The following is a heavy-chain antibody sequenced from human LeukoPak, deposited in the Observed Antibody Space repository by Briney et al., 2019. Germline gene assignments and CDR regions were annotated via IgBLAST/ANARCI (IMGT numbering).Heavy chain of an antibody. V-gene: IGHV3-23*01. CDR3: AKGAPGRSINDY. CDR1: GFTFSSYA. D-gene: IGHD1-14*01. J-gene: IGHJ4*02. CDR2: IGGTGVST. Sequence: GGSLRLSCAASGFTFSSYAMSWVRQAPGKGLEWVSAIGGTGVSTYYADSVKGRFTVSRDNSKNTLYLQMNSLRAEDTAVYYCAKGAPGRSINDYWGQGTLVTVSS.